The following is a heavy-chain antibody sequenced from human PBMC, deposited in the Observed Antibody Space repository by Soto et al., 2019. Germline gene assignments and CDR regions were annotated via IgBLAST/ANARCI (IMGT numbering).Heavy chain of an antibody. D-gene: IGHD6-19*01. CDR3: ARDPSVSGWYYYYGMDV. J-gene: IGHJ6*02. CDR1: GGSISSYY. CDR2: IYYSGST. Sequence: SETLSLTCTVSGGSISSYYWSWIRQPPGKGLEWIGYIYYSGSTNYNPSLKSRVTISVDTSKNQFSLKLSSVTAADTAVYYCARDPSVSGWYYYYGMDVWGQGTTVTVSS. V-gene: IGHV4-59*01.